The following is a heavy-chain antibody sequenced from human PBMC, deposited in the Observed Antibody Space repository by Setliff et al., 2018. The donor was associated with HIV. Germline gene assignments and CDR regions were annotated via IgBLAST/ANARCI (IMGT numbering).Heavy chain of an antibody. CDR3: ARGIPTGWFGDHGELDY. D-gene: IGHD3-10*01. V-gene: IGHV1-18*01. CDR1: GYTFTSYC. CDR2: ISAYNGNT. J-gene: IGHJ4*02. Sequence: ASVKVSCKASGYTFTSYCISWVRQAPGQGLEWMGWISAYNGNTNYAQKLQGRVTMTTDTSTSTAYMELRSLRSDDTAVYYCARGIPTGWFGDHGELDYWGQGTLVTVSS.